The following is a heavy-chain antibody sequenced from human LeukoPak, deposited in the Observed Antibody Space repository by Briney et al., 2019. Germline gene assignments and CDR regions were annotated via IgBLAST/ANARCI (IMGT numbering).Heavy chain of an antibody. Sequence: ASVKVSCKASGYTFTSYAMNWVRQAPGQGLEWMGWISAYNGNTNYAQKLQGRVTMTTDTSTSTAYMELRSLRSDDTAVYYCAIAVANFDYWGQGTLVTVSS. J-gene: IGHJ4*02. CDR2: ISAYNGNT. CDR1: GYTFTSYA. CDR3: AIAVANFDY. V-gene: IGHV1-18*01. D-gene: IGHD6-19*01.